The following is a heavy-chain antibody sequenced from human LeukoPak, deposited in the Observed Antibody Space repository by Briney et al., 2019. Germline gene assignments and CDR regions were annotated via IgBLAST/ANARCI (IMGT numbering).Heavy chain of an antibody. Sequence: ASVKVSCKASGDTFTSYAMNWVRQAPGQGLEWMGWINTNTGNPTYAQGFTGRFVFSLDTSVSTAYLQISSLKAEDTAVYYCASSTYSSGWYSGFDYWGQGTLVTVSS. CDR1: GDTFTSYA. V-gene: IGHV7-4-1*02. CDR3: ASSTYSSGWYSGFDY. J-gene: IGHJ4*02. CDR2: INTNTGNP. D-gene: IGHD6-19*01.